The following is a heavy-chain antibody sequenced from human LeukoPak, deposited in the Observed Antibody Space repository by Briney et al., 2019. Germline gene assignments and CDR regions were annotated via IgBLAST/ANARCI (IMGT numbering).Heavy chain of an antibody. J-gene: IGHJ4*02. Sequence: SQTLSLTCTVSGGSISSGGYYWSWIRQHPGKGLEWIGYIYYSGSTYYNPSLKSRVTISVDTSKNQFSLKLSSVTAADTAVYYCARGPVVGATGDFDYWGQGTLVTVSS. CDR3: ARGPVVGATGDFDY. D-gene: IGHD1-26*01. CDR1: GGSISSGGYY. CDR2: IYYSGST. V-gene: IGHV4-31*03.